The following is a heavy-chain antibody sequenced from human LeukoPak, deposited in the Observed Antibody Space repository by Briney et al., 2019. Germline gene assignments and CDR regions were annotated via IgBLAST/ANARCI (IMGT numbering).Heavy chain of an antibody. D-gene: IGHD6-25*01. CDR3: ARVGRLGAFDI. CDR1: GGTFSSYT. Sequence: SVKVSCKASGGTFSSYTISWVRQAPGQGLEWMGRIIPILGIANYAQKFQGRVMITADKSTSTAYMELSSLRSEDTAVYYCARVGRLGAFDIWGQGTMVTVSS. V-gene: IGHV1-69*02. J-gene: IGHJ3*02. CDR2: IIPILGIA.